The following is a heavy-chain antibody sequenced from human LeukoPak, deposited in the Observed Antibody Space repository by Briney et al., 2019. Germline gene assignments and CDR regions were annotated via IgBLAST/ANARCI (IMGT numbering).Heavy chain of an antibody. Sequence: SETLSLTCAVCGYLKISVYDWGWIRQPPAKGLEWIGSIYHSGSTYYNPSLKSRVTISVDTSKNQFSLKLSSVTAADTAVYYCARDDETGPPKHCGQGTLVTVSS. V-gene: IGHV4-38-2*02. CDR3: ARDDETGPPKH. CDR2: IYHSGST. J-gene: IGHJ1*01. CDR1: GYLKISVYD.